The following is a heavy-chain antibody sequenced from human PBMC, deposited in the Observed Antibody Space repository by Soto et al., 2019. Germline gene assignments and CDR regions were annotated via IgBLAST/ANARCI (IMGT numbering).Heavy chain of an antibody. CDR2: IYESGST. J-gene: IGHJ2*01. CDR3: AREVAGSHWYFDL. V-gene: IGHV4-4*02. D-gene: IGHD1-26*01. Sequence: QVQLQESGPGLVKPSGTLSLTCAVSGGSISSSSSTYWSWVRQPPGKGLEWIGDIYESGSTNYNPTLPSRVTREMDKSKNQFSLKVTSVTAADTDVYYCAREVAGSHWYFDLWGRGTLVTVSS. CDR1: GGSISSSSS.